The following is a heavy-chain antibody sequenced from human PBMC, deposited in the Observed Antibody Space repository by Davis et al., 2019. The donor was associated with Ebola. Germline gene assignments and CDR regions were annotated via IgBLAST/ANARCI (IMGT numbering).Heavy chain of an antibody. Sequence: PGGSLRLSCAASGFTFSSYSMNWVRQAPGKGLEWVSSISSSSSYIYYADSVKGRFTISRDNSKNTLYLQMNSLRAEDTAVYYCARGEEVVAATVDAFDIWGQGTMVTVSS. D-gene: IGHD2-15*01. J-gene: IGHJ3*02. V-gene: IGHV3-21*01. CDR1: GFTFSSYS. CDR2: ISSSSSYI. CDR3: ARGEEVVAATVDAFDI.